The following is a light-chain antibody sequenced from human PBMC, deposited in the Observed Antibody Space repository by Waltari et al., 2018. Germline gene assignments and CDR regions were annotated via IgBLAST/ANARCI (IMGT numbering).Light chain of an antibody. V-gene: IGLV1-40*01. J-gene: IGLJ2*01. CDR1: SANIGAGYD. CDR3: QSYDSSLDSVV. CDR2: GFL. Sequence: QAVLTQPPSVSGAPGQRVTIPCPGSSANIGAGYDVQWYQQIPGTAPKLVMHGFLVRPSGVPNRFSHSKSAASASLAITGLQADDEGHYYCQSYDSSLDSVVFGGGTKLTVL.